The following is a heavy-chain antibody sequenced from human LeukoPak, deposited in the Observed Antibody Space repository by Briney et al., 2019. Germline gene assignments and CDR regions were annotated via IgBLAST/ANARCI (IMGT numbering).Heavy chain of an antibody. CDR1: GGSISNYW. V-gene: IGHV4-59*08. CDR3: ARGMPGDY. J-gene: IGHJ4*02. D-gene: IGHD2-2*01. Sequence: SETLSLTCTVSGGSISNYWWSWIRQPPGKGLEWIGYIYYSGSTYYNPSLKSRVTISVDTSKNQFSLKLSSVTAADTAVYYCARGMPGDYWGQGTLVTVSS. CDR2: IYYSGST.